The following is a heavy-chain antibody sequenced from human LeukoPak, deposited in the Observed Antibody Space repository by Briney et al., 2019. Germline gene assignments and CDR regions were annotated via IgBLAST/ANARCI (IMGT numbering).Heavy chain of an antibody. V-gene: IGHV3-30*02. D-gene: IGHD3-3*02. CDR2: IRYDGSNK. J-gene: IGHJ5*02. CDR3: ARGRGISSNNWFDP. Sequence: PGGSLRLSCAASAFTFSRYGMHWVRQAPGKGLEWLAFIRYDGSNKYYADSVKGRFTITRDNSKNTLYLQMNSLRAEDTAVYYCARGRGISSNNWFDPWGQGTLVTVSS. CDR1: AFTFSRYG.